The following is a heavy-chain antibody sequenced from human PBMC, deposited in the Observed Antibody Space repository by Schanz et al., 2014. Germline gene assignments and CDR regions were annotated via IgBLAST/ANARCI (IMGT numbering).Heavy chain of an antibody. Sequence: EVQLVQSGGGLVQPGGSLRLSCAASGFTFSSHWMHWVRQDPGKGLVWVARINSVGSNTDYADSVTGRFTISRDNAKNTLYLQMNTLRAEDTAVYYCARKRKLGGYGGRGHDSLDIWGQGTMVTVSS. CDR2: INSVGSNT. V-gene: IGHV3-74*01. CDR1: GFTFSSHW. CDR3: ARKRKLGGYGGRGHDSLDI. J-gene: IGHJ3*02. D-gene: IGHD2-15*01.